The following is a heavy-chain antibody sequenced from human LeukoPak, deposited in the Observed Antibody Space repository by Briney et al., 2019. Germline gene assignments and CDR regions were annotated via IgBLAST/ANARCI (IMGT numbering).Heavy chain of an antibody. D-gene: IGHD3-10*01. CDR2: INADGSTT. CDR1: GFTFRSYW. CDR3: AKLFESGTYNNFFHY. J-gene: IGHJ4*02. V-gene: IGHV3-74*01. Sequence: GGSLRLSCAASGFTFRSYWMHWVRQAPGKGLVWVPRINADGSTTNYADSVKGRFTISRDNVKNTLYLQMNSLRPEDTAIYYCAKLFESGTYNNFFHYWGQGTLVTVSS.